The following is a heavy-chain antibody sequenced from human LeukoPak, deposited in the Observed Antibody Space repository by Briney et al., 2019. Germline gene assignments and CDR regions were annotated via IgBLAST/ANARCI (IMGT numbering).Heavy chain of an antibody. V-gene: IGHV4-34*01. Sequence: PSETLSLTCAVYGGSFSGYYWSWIRQPPGKGLEWIGEINHSGSTNYKPSLKSRVTISVDTSKNQFSLKLSSVTAADTAVYYCARAGIVGAAAGTRWFDPWGQGTLVTVSS. D-gene: IGHD6-13*01. CDR3: ARAGIVGAAAGTRWFDP. CDR2: INHSGST. J-gene: IGHJ5*02. CDR1: GGSFSGYY.